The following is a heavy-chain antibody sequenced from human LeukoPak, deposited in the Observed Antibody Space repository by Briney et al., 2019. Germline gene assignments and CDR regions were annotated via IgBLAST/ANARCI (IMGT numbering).Heavy chain of an antibody. V-gene: IGHV4-39*02. CDR1: GDSVTSSSYS. J-gene: IGHJ5*02. Sequence: SETLSLTCTVSGDSVTSSSYSWGCIRQSPGKGPEWIGTIYYYVSTYNNPSLKRRATISVNTTNNHFSLKTTSVTAADTDVYYCARGPWCGELLYFDPWGQGTLVTVSS. CDR3: ARGPWCGELLYFDP. CDR2: IYYYVST. D-gene: IGHD3-10*01.